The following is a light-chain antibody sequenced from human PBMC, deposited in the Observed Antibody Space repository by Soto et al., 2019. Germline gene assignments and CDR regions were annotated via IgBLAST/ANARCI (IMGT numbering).Light chain of an antibody. CDR1: QIISSNY. CDR2: GAS. CDR3: PQDDTSPPT. J-gene: IGKJ4*01. Sequence: EIVLTQSPGTVSLSPGERATLSCRASQIISSNYLAWYQQKPGQAPRLLIYGASSRATGIPDKFSGSGSGTDFALTVSRLEPEDFAVYYCPQDDTSPPTFGGGTKVEIK. V-gene: IGKV3-20*01.